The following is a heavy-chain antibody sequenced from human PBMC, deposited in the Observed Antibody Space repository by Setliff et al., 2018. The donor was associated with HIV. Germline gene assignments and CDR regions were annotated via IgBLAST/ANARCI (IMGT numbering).Heavy chain of an antibody. J-gene: IGHJ4*02. V-gene: IGHV4-59*01. CDR3: ARDPGDYDTGGYYVSHFDY. CDR2: FYYGGST. CDR1: GDSIGTYY. Sequence: SETLSLTCSVSGDSIGTYYWNWIRQTPGKRLEWIGFFYYGGSTDYNPALKNRVAISVDTSRNRVSLKMTSVTAADTAVYYCARDPGDYDTGGYYVSHFDYWGQGTQVTVSS. D-gene: IGHD3-22*01.